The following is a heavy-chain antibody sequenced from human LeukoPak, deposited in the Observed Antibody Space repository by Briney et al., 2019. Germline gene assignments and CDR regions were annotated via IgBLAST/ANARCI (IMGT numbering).Heavy chain of an antibody. Sequence: GGSLRLSCAASGFTFSNYAMTWVRQAPGKGLEWVSTISGRDDSTYYADSVKGRFTISRDNSKNTLYLQMNSLRAEDTAVYYCAKDWDGSGYFSIPNYWGQGTLVTVFS. J-gene: IGHJ4*02. D-gene: IGHD3-22*01. CDR3: AKDWDGSGYFSIPNY. V-gene: IGHV3-23*01. CDR1: GFTFSNYA. CDR2: ISGRDDST.